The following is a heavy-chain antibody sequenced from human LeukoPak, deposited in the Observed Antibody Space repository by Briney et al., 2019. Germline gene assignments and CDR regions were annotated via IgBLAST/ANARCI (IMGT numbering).Heavy chain of an antibody. CDR1: GFIFSSYA. Sequence: GGSLRLSCAASGFIFSSYAMTWVRQAPGKGLECVSALRGSGGSTYYADSVKGRFTISRDNSKHTLYLQMNSVRAEDTAVYYCATTYGELEYFQHWGQGTLVSVSS. V-gene: IGHV3-23*01. D-gene: IGHD4-17*01. J-gene: IGHJ1*01. CDR3: ATTYGELEYFQH. CDR2: LRGSGGST.